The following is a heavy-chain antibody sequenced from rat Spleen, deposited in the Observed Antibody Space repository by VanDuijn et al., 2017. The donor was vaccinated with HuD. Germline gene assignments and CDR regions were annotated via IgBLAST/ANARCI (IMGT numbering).Heavy chain of an antibody. CDR2: IRTKPNNYAA. J-gene: IGHJ2*01. CDR3: TAALTLY. Sequence: VQVVESGGGLVQPKESLKISCAASGFTFSNAAMYWVRQAPGKGLEWVARIRTKPNNYAAYYADSVKGRFTISRDDSKSMVYLQMDNLKTEDTAMYYCTAALTLYWGQGVMVTVSS. CDR1: GFTFSNAA. D-gene: IGHD1-11*01. V-gene: IGHV10-5*01.